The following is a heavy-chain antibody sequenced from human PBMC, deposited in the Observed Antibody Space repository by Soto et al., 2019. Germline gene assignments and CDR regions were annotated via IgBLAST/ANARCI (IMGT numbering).Heavy chain of an antibody. CDR1: GYTFTSYA. CDR3: ARGTRAAYYDYMDV. Sequence: QVQLVQSGAEVKKPGASVKVSCKASGYTFTSYAMHWVRQAPGQRLEWMGWINAGNGNTKYSQKFQGRVTITRDTSASTAYMELSSLRSEDTAVYYCARGTRAAYYDYMDVWGKGTTVSVA. J-gene: IGHJ6*03. CDR2: INAGNGNT. V-gene: IGHV1-3*01.